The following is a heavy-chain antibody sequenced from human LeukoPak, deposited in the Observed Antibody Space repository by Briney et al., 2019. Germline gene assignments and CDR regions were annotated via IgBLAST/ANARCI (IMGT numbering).Heavy chain of an antibody. CDR2: IYYSGNI. Sequence: SETLSLTCNVSGVSISSINYYWGWIRQPPGKGLQWIGSIYYSGNIYYNPSLKSRVTISVDTSKNQLSLKLSSVTAADTAVYYCARHSAAGVLGSPNRPFDYWGQGTLVTVSS. V-gene: IGHV4-39*01. CDR1: GVSISSINYY. D-gene: IGHD3-16*01. CDR3: ARHSAAGVLGSPNRPFDY. J-gene: IGHJ4*02.